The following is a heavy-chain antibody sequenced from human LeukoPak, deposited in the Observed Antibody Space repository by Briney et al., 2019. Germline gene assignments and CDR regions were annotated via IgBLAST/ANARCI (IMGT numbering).Heavy chain of an antibody. CDR3: ARPVLKGYDNCGY. J-gene: IGHJ4*02. Sequence: ASVKVSCKASGYTFTGYYMHWLRQAPGQGLEWMGRINPNSGGTNYAQKFQGRVTMTRDTSISTAYMELSRLRSDDTAVYYCARPVLKGYDNCGYWGQGTLVTVSS. CDR1: GYTFTGYY. D-gene: IGHD1-20*01. CDR2: INPNSGGT. V-gene: IGHV1-2*06.